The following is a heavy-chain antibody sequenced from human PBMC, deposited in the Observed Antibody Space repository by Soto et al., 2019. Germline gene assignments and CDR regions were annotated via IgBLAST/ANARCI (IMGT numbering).Heavy chain of an antibody. J-gene: IGHJ4*02. V-gene: IGHV3-23*01. Sequence: EVQLLESGGGLVQPGGSLRLSCAASGFTFSSDDMSWVRQAPGKGLEWVATISGSTGSTYYADSVKGRFTISRDSSKSTLYLQMDSLRAEDTAVYYCAKENDDWGQGTLVTVSS. CDR3: AKENDD. CDR2: ISGSTGST. CDR1: GFTFSSDD.